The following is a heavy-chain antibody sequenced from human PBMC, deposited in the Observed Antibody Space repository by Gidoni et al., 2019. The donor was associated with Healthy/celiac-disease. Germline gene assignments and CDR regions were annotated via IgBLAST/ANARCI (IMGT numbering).Heavy chain of an antibody. CDR2: IYYSGST. D-gene: IGHD5-12*01. CDR3: ARQSGYSGYDSGY. V-gene: IGHV4-39*01. Sequence: QLQLQESGPGLVKPSETLSLTCTVSGGSISSSSYYWGWIRQPPGKGLEWIGSIYYSGSTYYTPSLKSRVTISVDTSKNQFSLKLSSVTAADTAVYYCARQSGYSGYDSGYWGQGTLVTVSS. CDR1: GGSISSSSYY. J-gene: IGHJ4*02.